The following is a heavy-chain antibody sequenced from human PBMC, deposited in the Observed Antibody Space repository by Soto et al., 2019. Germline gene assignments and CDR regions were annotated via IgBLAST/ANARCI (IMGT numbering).Heavy chain of an antibody. CDR2: IYYSGST. V-gene: IGHV4-31*03. J-gene: IGHJ4*02. CDR3: ARDHCSSTSCLGRRYFDY. Sequence: QVQLQESGPGLVKPSQTLSLTCTVSGGSISSGGYYWSWIRQHPGKGLEGIGYIYYSGSTYYNPSLKSRVTISVDTSKNQFSLKLSSVTAADTAVYYCARDHCSSTSCLGRRYFDYWGQGTLVTVSS. CDR1: GGSISSGGYY. D-gene: IGHD2-2*01.